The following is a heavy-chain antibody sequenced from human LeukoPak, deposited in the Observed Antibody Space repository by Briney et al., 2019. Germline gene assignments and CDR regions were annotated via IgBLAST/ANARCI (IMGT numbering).Heavy chain of an antibody. CDR2: INPSGGST. V-gene: IGHV1-46*01. CDR1: GYTFTSYY. J-gene: IGHJ4*02. D-gene: IGHD3-22*01. CDR3: ARGSRPSYDSSGYYYPGDY. Sequence: ASVKVSCKASGYTFTSYYMHWVRQAPRQGLEWMAIINPSGGSTSYAQKFQGRVTMTRDTSTSTVYMELSSLRSEDTAVYYCARGSRPSYDSSGYYYPGDYWGQGTLVTVSS.